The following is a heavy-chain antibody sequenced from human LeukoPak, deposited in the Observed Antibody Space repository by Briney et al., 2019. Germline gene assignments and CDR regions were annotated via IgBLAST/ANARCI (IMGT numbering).Heavy chain of an antibody. CDR3: ARGPPPYCSSTSCRPRFDP. D-gene: IGHD2-2*01. V-gene: IGHV4-39*01. CDR2: IYYSGST. J-gene: IGHJ5*02. CDR1: GGSISSSSYY. Sequence: PSETLSLTCTVSGGSISSSSYYWGWIRQPPGKGLEWIGSIYYSGSTYYNPSLKSRVTISVDTSKNQFSLKLSSVTAADTAVYYCARGPPPYCSSTSCRPRFDPWGQGTLVTVSS.